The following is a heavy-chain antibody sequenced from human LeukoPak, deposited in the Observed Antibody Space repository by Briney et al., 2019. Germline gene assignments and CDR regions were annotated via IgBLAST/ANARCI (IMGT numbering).Heavy chain of an antibody. CDR2: IYYSGST. J-gene: IGHJ4*02. CDR3: ARGGPVGAVHH. D-gene: IGHD1-26*01. CDR1: GGSISSYY. Sequence: SETLSLTCTVSGGSISSYYWSWIRQPPGKGLEWIGYIYYSGSTNYNPSPKSRVTISVDTSKNQFSLKLSSVTAADTAVYYCARGGPVGAVHHWGQGTLVTVSS. V-gene: IGHV4-59*01.